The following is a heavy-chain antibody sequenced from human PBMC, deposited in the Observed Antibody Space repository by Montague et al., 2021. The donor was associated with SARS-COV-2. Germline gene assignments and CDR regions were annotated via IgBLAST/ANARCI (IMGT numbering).Heavy chain of an antibody. D-gene: IGHD3-10*01. V-gene: IGHV4-59*01. CDR3: ARGDGHYYGSGAYPYY. J-gene: IGHJ4*02. CDR2: IYYSGST. Sequence: ETLSLTCTVSGGSITSYYWSWIRQPPGKGLEYIGYIYYSGSTNYNPSLKSRVTMSVDTSKNQFSLKLSSVTAADTAVYYCARGDGHYYGSGAYPYYWGQGTPVTVSS. CDR1: GGSITSYY.